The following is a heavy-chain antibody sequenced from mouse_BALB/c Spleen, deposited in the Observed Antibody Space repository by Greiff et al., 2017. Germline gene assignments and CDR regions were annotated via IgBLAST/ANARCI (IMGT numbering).Heavy chain of an antibody. Sequence: DVHLVESGGGLVKPGGSLKLSCAASGFAFSSYDMSWVRQTPEKRLEWVAYISSGGGSTYYPDTVKGRFTISRDNAKNTLYLQMSSLKSEDTAMYYCARQGVRWYFDVWGAGTTVTVSS. D-gene: IGHD2-14*01. J-gene: IGHJ1*01. CDR1: GFAFSSYD. V-gene: IGHV5-12-1*01. CDR2: ISSGGGST. CDR3: ARQGVRWYFDV.